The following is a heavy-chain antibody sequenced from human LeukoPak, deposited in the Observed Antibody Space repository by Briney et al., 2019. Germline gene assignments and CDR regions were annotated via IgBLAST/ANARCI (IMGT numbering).Heavy chain of an antibody. D-gene: IGHD6-19*01. CDR3: AGDRYSSGWYYYYGMDV. CDR1: GGSISSGGYY. CDR2: IYYSGST. J-gene: IGHJ6*02. V-gene: IGHV4-31*03. Sequence: SETLSLTCTVSGGSISSGGYYWSWLRQHPGKGLEWIGYIYYSGSTYYNPSLKSRVTISVDTSKNQFSLKLSSVTAADTAVYYCAGDRYSSGWYYYYGMDVWGQGTTVTVSS.